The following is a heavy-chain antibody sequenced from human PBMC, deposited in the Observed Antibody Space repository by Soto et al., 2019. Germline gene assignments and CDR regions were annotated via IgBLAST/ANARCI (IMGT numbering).Heavy chain of an antibody. CDR1: GGSISSYY. Sequence: SETLSLTCTVSGGSISSYYWSWIRQPAGKGLEWIGRIYTSGSTNYNPSLKSRVTMSVDTSKNQFSLKLSSVTAADTAVYYCAREDSSYYDILTGHRGPRVVDPWGQGTLVTVSS. CDR2: IYTSGST. V-gene: IGHV4-4*07. D-gene: IGHD3-9*01. CDR3: AREDSSYYDILTGHRGPRVVDP. J-gene: IGHJ5*02.